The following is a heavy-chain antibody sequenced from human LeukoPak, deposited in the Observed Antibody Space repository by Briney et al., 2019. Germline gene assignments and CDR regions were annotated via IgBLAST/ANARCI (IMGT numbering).Heavy chain of an antibody. CDR1: GFTPSSYW. CDR2: IKQDGSER. V-gene: IGHV3-7*01. CDR3: ARDRVAGTHDL. Sequence: PGGSLRLSRAASGFTPSSYWMSWVRQAPGKGREWVSNIKQDGSERYHVDSMKGRFTTSRDNAKNSLYLQMTSLRAEDTAVYYCARDRVAGTHDLWGQGTLVTVSS. D-gene: IGHD6-19*01. J-gene: IGHJ4*02.